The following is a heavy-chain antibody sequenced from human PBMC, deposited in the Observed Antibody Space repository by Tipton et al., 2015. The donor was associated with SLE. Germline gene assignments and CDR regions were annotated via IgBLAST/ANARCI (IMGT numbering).Heavy chain of an antibody. CDR2: MHTSGST. CDR3: ARSESYYSALTY. V-gene: IGHV4-4*07. D-gene: IGHD1-26*01. CDR1: GESISTYY. Sequence: LRLSCTVSGESISTYYWSWIRQSAGKGLEWIGRMHTSGSTNDNPSLKSRVTMSVDTSKNQFSLKVSSVTTADTAVYYCARSESYYSALTYWGQGTLVTVSS. J-gene: IGHJ4*02.